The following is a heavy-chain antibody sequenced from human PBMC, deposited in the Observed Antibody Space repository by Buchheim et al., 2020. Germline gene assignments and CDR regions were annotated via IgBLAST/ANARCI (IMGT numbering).Heavy chain of an antibody. CDR3: ARGHYYGSGTNSAFDP. V-gene: IGHV4-59*01. Sequence: QVQLQESGPGLVKPSETLSLTCTVSGGSIGTYYWSWIRQPPGKGLEWIGHIYYSGSTKYNPSLKSRVTMSVETSKKPLSLNLISVTAADTAVYYCARGHYYGSGTNSAFDPWGQGSL. D-gene: IGHD3-10*01. CDR2: IYYSGST. J-gene: IGHJ5*02. CDR1: GGSIGTYY.